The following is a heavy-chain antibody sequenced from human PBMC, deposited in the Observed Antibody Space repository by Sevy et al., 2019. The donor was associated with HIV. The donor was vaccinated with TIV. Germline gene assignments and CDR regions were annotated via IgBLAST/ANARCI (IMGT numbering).Heavy chain of an antibody. Sequence: GGSLRLSCAASGFSISGYGMHWVRQAPGKGLEWVAVIWYDGTNKESADSVKGRFTISRDNSKNTLYLQMNSLRAEDTAVYYCAREDIRVAGIGYYFHSWGQGTLVTVSS. V-gene: IGHV3-33*01. CDR1: GFSISGYG. CDR2: IWYDGTNK. CDR3: AREDIRVAGIGYYFHS. D-gene: IGHD6-19*01. J-gene: IGHJ4*02.